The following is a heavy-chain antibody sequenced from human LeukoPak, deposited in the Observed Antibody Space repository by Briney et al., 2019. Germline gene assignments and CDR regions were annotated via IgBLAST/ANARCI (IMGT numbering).Heavy chain of an antibody. Sequence: SETLSLTCTVAGGSITSSGYHWAWIRQPPGKGLEWVANIYYSRSSFHTFYNPSLRSRVTISVDVDTSRNQFSLHLRSVTAADTAVYYCARGVGLRSDFDIWGQGTMVTVSS. CDR3: ARGVGLRSDFDI. CDR2: IYYSRSSFHT. CDR1: GGSITSSGYH. V-gene: IGHV4-39*01. J-gene: IGHJ3*02. D-gene: IGHD3-3*01.